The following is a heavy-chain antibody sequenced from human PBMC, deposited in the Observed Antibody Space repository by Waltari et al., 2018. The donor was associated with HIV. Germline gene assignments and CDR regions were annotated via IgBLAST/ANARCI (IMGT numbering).Heavy chain of an antibody. J-gene: IGHJ4*02. CDR3: ARHRRNDIGDY. D-gene: IGHD3-9*01. CDR2: IYYRGST. Sequence: QLQLQESGPGLVKPSETLSLTCTVSGGSLRRSNYYSGWIRQPPGKGLEWIGSIYYRGSTYYNPSLKSRFTISVDTSKNQFSLKLSSVTAADTAVYYCARHRRNDIGDYWGQGTLVTVSS. CDR1: GGSLRRSNYY. V-gene: IGHV4-39*01.